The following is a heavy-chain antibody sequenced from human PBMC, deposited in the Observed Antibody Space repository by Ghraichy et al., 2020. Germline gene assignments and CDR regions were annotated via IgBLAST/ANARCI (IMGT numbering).Heavy chain of an antibody. Sequence: GGSLRLSCAASGFTFSSYSMNWVRQAPGKGLEWVSYISSSSSTIYYADSVKGRFTISRDNAKNSLYLQMNSLRDEDTAVYYCARDQHEGRSGTYYYYGMDVWGQGTTVTVSS. CDR2: ISSSSSTI. CDR3: ARDQHEGRSGTYYYYGMDV. CDR1: GFTFSSYS. D-gene: IGHD1-1*01. J-gene: IGHJ6*02. V-gene: IGHV3-48*02.